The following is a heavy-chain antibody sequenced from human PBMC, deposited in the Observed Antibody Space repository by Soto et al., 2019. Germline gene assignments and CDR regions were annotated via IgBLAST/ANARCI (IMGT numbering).Heavy chain of an antibody. CDR1: GGSISSGGYY. CDR3: ASNYGDSAYYYYYGMDV. J-gene: IGHJ6*02. Sequence: NPSATLSLTCTVSGGSISSGGYYWSWIRQHPGKGLEWIGYIYYSGSTYYNPSLKSRVTISVDTSKNQFSLKLSSVTAADTAVYYCASNYGDSAYYYYYGMDVWGQGTTVTVSS. V-gene: IGHV4-31*03. D-gene: IGHD4-17*01. CDR2: IYYSGST.